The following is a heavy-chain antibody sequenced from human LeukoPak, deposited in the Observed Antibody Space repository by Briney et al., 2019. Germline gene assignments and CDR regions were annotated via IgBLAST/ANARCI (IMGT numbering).Heavy chain of an antibody. CDR2: VHLSGTT. CDR3: TRECGAFSPFGF. J-gene: IGHJ4*02. V-gene: IGHV4/OR15-8*02. Sequence: PSDTLSLICAVSVGSITTTHWWSWDRQPPGKGLEWVGEVHLSGTTNYNLSLESRVSMSINKSKNHLSLEVASVTAADTAIYYCTRECGAFSPFGFWGQGTLVTVSS. CDR1: VGSITTTHW. D-gene: IGHD1-26*01.